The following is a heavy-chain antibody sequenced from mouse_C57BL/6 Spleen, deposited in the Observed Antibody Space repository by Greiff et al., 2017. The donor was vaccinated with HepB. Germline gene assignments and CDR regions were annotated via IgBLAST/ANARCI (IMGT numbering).Heavy chain of an antibody. CDR3: ARSEDYSNFDY. Sequence: VKLVESGPELVKPGASVKLSCKASGYTFTSYDINWVKQRPGQGLEWIGWIYPRDGSTKYNEKFKGKATLTVYTSSSTAYMELHSLTSEDSAVYFCARSEDYSNFDYWGQGTTLTVSS. D-gene: IGHD2-5*01. CDR2: IYPRDGST. J-gene: IGHJ2*01. CDR1: GYTFTSYD. V-gene: IGHV1-85*01.